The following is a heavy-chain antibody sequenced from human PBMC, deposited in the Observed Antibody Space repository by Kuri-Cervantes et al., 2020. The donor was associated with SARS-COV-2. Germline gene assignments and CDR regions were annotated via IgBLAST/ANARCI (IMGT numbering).Heavy chain of an antibody. CDR2: IKQDGSEK. D-gene: IGHD6-13*01. J-gene: IGHJ6*03. V-gene: IGHV3-7*01. CDR1: GFTFSSYW. CDR3: ARDPAAGLYYYYMDV. Sequence: GGSLRPSCAASGFTFSSYWMSWVRQAPGKGLEWVANIKQDGSEKYYVDSVKGRFTISRDNAKNSLYLQMNSLRAEDTAVYYCARDPAAGLYYYYMDVWGKGTTVTVSS.